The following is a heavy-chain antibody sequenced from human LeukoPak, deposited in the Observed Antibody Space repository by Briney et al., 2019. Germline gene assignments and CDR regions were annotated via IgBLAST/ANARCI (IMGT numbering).Heavy chain of an antibody. J-gene: IGHJ4*02. CDR2: FDPEDGET. V-gene: IGHV1-24*01. CDR1: GYTLTELS. CDR3: ATDLGAVKYSGSYYYE. Sequence: ASVKVSCKVSGYTLTELSMHWVRQAPGKGLGWMGGFDPEDGETIYAQKFQGRVTMTEDTSTDTAYMDLSSLRSEDTAVYYCATDLGAVKYSGSYYYEWGQGTLVTVSS. D-gene: IGHD1-26*01.